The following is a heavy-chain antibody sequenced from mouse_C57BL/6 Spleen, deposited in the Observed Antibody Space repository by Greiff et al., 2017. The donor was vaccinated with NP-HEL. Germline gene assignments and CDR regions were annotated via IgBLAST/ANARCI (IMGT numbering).Heavy chain of an antibody. J-gene: IGHJ1*03. V-gene: IGHV1-55*01. CDR2: IYPGSGST. CDR3: ARTVVADWYFDV. D-gene: IGHD1-1*01. Sequence: QVQLQQPGAELVKPGASVKMSCKASGYTFTSYWITWVKQRPGQGLEWIGYIYPGSGSTNYNEKFKSKATLTVDTSSSTAYMQLSSLTSEDSAVYYCARTVVADWYFDVWGTGTTVTVSS. CDR1: GYTFTSYW.